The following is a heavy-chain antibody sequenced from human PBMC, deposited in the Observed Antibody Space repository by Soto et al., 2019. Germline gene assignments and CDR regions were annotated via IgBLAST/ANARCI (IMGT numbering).Heavy chain of an antibody. CDR1: GFTFSSYS. J-gene: IGHJ6*02. Sequence: GGSLRLSCAASGFTFSSYSMNWVRQAPGKGLEWVSSISSSSSYIYYADSVKGRFTISRDNAKNSLYLQMNSLRAEDTAVYYCARASYAYYYYGMDVWGQGTTVTVSS. D-gene: IGHD1-26*01. CDR3: ARASYAYYYYGMDV. CDR2: ISSSSSYI. V-gene: IGHV3-21*01.